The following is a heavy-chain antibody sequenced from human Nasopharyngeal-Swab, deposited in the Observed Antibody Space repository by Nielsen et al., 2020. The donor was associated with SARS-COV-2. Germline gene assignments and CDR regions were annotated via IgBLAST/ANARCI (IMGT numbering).Heavy chain of an antibody. D-gene: IGHD4-17*01. J-gene: IGHJ4*02. Sequence: SQTLSLTCAVYGGSFSGYYWSWIRQPPGKGLEWIGEISHSGSTNYNPSLKSRVTISVDTSKNQFSLKLSSVTAADTAVYYCASRDYGVVVGGYWGQGTLVTVSS. CDR1: GGSFSGYY. CDR3: ASRDYGVVVGGY. V-gene: IGHV4-34*01. CDR2: ISHSGST.